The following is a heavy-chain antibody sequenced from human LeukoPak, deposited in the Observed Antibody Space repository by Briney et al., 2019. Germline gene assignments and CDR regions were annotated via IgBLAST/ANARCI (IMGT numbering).Heavy chain of an antibody. V-gene: IGHV4-30-4*01. D-gene: IGHD2-21*02. CDR1: GGSISSGDYY. Sequence: SQTLSLTCTVSGGSISSGDYYWSWIRQPPGKGLEWIGYIYYSGSTYYNPSLKSRVTISVDTSKNQFSLKLSSVTAADTAVYYCARDPSDCGGDCFNWFDPWGQGTLVTVSS. CDR3: ARDPSDCGGDCFNWFDP. CDR2: IYYSGST. J-gene: IGHJ5*02.